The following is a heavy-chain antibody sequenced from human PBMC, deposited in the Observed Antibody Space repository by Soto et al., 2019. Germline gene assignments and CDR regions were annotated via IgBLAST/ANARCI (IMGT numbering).Heavy chain of an antibody. Sequence: QEQLQESGPGLVKPSQTLSLTCTVSGGSISSGGYYWTWIRQHPGKGLEWIGYIYYSGSTYYNPSLKSRVTISVDTSKNQFSLKLSSVTAADTAVYYCARGYDILTFDYWGQGTLVTVSS. J-gene: IGHJ4*02. V-gene: IGHV4-31*03. D-gene: IGHD3-9*01. CDR3: ARGYDILTFDY. CDR1: GGSISSGGYY. CDR2: IYYSGST.